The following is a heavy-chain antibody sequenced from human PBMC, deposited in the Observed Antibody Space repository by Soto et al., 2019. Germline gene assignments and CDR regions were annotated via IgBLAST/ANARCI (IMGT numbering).Heavy chain of an antibody. Sequence: SVKVSCKASGGTFSTHAIIWVRQAPGHGLEWMGGIIPISGTTYYTQKFQGRVTITAHEPTSTAFMELRSLKSEDTAVFYCARGYCSGGNCYSGMDLWGQGTMVTVSS. CDR3: ARGYCSGGNCYSGMDL. J-gene: IGHJ6*02. CDR2: IIPISGTT. CDR1: GGTFSTHA. D-gene: IGHD2-15*01. V-gene: IGHV1-69*13.